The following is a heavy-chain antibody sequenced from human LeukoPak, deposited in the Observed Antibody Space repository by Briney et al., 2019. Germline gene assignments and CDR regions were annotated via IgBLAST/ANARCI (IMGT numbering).Heavy chain of an antibody. J-gene: IGHJ3*02. CDR2: ISGSGGST. V-gene: IGHV3-23*01. CDR1: GFTFSSYA. CDR3: AKGDGYCSGGSCYSHDAFDI. Sequence: GGSLRLSCAASGFTFSSYAMSWVRQAPGKGLEWVSAISGSGGSTYYADSVKGRFTISRDNSKNTLYLQMNSLRAEDTAVYYCAKGDGYCSGGSCYSHDAFDIWGQGTMVTVSS. D-gene: IGHD2-15*01.